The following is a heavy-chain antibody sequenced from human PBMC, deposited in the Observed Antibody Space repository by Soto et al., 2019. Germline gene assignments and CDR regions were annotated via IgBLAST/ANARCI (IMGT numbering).Heavy chain of an antibody. D-gene: IGHD1-20*01. CDR1: GFTFSSYS. J-gene: IGHJ6*02. Sequence: PVGSLRLSCAASGFTFSSYSMNWVRQAPGKGLEWVSYISSSSSTIYYADSVKGRFTISRDNAKNSLYLQMNSLRDEDTAVYYCARDRITGTRYYYYYGMDVWGQGTTVTVSS. V-gene: IGHV3-48*02. CDR3: ARDRITGTRYYYYYGMDV. CDR2: ISSSSSTI.